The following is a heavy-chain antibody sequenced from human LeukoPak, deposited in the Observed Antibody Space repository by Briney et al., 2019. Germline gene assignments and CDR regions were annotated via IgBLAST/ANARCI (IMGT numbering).Heavy chain of an antibody. J-gene: IGHJ5*02. CDR1: GDSITSDY. V-gene: IGHV4-59*12. CDR2: VFHSGVT. Sequence: SETLSLTCSVSGDSITSDYWCGWRQHPRGRGVSIGDVFHSGVTNYNPSRKSRVTLSLDTSKNQFSLKLKSVTAADTAVYFCATRADWFDPWGQGTLVTVSS. CDR3: ATRADWFDP.